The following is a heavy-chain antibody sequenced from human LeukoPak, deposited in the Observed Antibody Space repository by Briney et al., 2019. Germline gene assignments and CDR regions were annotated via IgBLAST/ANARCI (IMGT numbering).Heavy chain of an antibody. CDR3: ARDLVAVAGPIDY. V-gene: IGHV3-21*01. J-gene: IGHJ4*02. CDR1: GFTFSSYS. D-gene: IGHD6-19*01. CDR2: ISSSSSYI. Sequence: GGSLRLSCAASGFTFSSYSMNWVRQAPGKGLEWVSSISSSSSYIYYADSVKGRFTISRDNAENSLYLQMNSLRAEDTAVYYCARDLVAVAGPIDYWGQGTLVTVSS.